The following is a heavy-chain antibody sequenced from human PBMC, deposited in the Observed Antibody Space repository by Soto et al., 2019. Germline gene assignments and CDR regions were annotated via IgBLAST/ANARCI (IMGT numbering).Heavy chain of an antibody. J-gene: IGHJ5*02. Sequence: SVKVSCKASGGTFSIYAISCVRQSPGQGLEWMGGIIPIFGSTNYAQKFQGRVTITAEKSTSTAYMELSSLRSEDTAVYYCARGDNWNYNWFDPWGQGTLVTVSS. CDR3: ARGDNWNYNWFDP. CDR1: GGTFSIYA. V-gene: IGHV1-69*06. CDR2: IIPIFGST. D-gene: IGHD1-7*01.